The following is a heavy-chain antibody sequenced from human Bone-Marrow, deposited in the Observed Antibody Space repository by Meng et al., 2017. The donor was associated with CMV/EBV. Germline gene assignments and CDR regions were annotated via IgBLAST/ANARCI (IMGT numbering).Heavy chain of an antibody. D-gene: IGHD3-3*01. J-gene: IGHJ4*02. CDR2: IIPIFGTA. Sequence: SVKVSCKASGYTFTSYGISWVRQAPGQGLEWMGGIIPIFGTANYAQKFQGRVTITADKSTSTAYMELSSLRSEDTAVYYCARLAGSYDFWSGFAYYFDYWGQGTLVTVSS. CDR3: ARLAGSYDFWSGFAYYFDY. V-gene: IGHV1-69*06. CDR1: GYTFTSYG.